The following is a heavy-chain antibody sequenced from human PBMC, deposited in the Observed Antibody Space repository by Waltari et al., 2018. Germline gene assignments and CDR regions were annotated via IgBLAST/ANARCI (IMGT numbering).Heavy chain of an antibody. Sequence: QVQLVQSGAEVKKPGASVKVSCKASGYTFTSYEINWVRQATGQGLEWMGWMNPNRGKTGSAQKFQGRVTITRNTSISTASMGLSSLRSEDTAVYYCARGGRPVPHPDAFDIWGQGTMVTVSS. CDR2: MNPNRGKT. V-gene: IGHV1-8*03. CDR3: ARGGRPVPHPDAFDI. J-gene: IGHJ3*02. D-gene: IGHD2-2*01. CDR1: GYTFTSYE.